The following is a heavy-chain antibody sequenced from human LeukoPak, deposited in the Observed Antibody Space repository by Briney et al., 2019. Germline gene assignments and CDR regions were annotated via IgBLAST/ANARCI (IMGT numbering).Heavy chain of an antibody. J-gene: IGHJ4*02. CDR3: AREHPARTSAVRTPRNYFDY. Sequence: GGSLRLSCAASGFTLGGYWMTWIRQAPGKGLEWVASIDFDGSNTYYVDSVRGRFTISRDNSKNTLYLQMNSLRAEDTAVYYCAREHPARTSAVRTPRNYFDYWGQGTLVTVSS. V-gene: IGHV3-7*01. D-gene: IGHD2-2*01. CDR1: GFTLGGYW. CDR2: IDFDGSNT.